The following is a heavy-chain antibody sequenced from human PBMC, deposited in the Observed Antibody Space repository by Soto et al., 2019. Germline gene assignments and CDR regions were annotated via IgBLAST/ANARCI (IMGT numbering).Heavy chain of an antibody. CDR2: IFHSGST. CDR1: GGSIRDNNW. Sequence: QVQLQESGPGLVKPSGTLSLTCAVSGGSIRDNNWWSWVRQPPGKGLEWIGEIFHSGSTYYNPSPQARVTISVDKSKTQFSLKLSSVTAADTAVYYGARVYSGSYSDYWGQGTLVTVSS. CDR3: ARVYSGSYSDY. D-gene: IGHD1-26*01. J-gene: IGHJ4*02. V-gene: IGHV4-4*02.